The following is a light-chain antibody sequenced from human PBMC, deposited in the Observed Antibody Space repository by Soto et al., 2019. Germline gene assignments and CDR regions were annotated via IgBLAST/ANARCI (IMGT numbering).Light chain of an antibody. CDR3: QQYNNWPPQFT. J-gene: IGKJ3*01. V-gene: IGKV3-15*01. CDR1: HSVSSN. CDR2: DAS. Sequence: EIVMTQSPATLSVSPGERATLSCRASHSVSSNLAWYQQKPGQAPRLLIYDASTRATGIPVRFSGSGSGTEFTLTISSLQSEDFAVYYCQQYNNWPPQFTFGPGTKVDIK.